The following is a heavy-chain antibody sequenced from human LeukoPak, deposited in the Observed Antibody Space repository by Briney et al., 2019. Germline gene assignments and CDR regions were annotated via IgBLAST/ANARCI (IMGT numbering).Heavy chain of an antibody. D-gene: IGHD3-22*01. V-gene: IGHV4-34*01. CDR1: GGSFSGYY. J-gene: IGHJ4*02. Sequence: SETLSLTCAVYGGSFSGYYWSWIRQPPGKGLEWIGEINHSGSTNYNPSLKSRVTISVDTSKNQFSLKLSSVTAADTAVYYCARPKNYYDSRGSSAGGQETLVTVS. CDR2: INHSGST. CDR3: ARPKNYYDSRGSSA.